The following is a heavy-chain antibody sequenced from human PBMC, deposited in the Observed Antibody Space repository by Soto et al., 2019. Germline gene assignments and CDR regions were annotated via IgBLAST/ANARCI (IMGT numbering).Heavy chain of an antibody. Sequence: QLQLQESGPGLVKPSETLSLTCTVSGGSIRSSSYYWGWIRQPPGKGLEWIGSIYYSGSTYYNPSLKSRVTISVDTSKNQFSLKLSSVTAADTAVYYCASPSTYYYDSSGYYPFGYWGQGTLVTVSS. CDR1: GGSIRSSSYY. CDR3: ASPSTYYYDSSGYYPFGY. J-gene: IGHJ4*02. V-gene: IGHV4-39*01. D-gene: IGHD3-22*01. CDR2: IYYSGST.